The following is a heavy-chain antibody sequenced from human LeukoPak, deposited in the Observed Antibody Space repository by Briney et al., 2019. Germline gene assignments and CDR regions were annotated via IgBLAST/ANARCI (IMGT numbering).Heavy chain of an antibody. V-gene: IGHV4-59*01. CDR1: GGSISSYY. D-gene: IGHD2-15*01. CDR3: ARSYCSGGSCYWGPFDY. CDR2: IYYSGST. J-gene: IGHJ4*02. Sequence: PSETPSLTCTVSGGSISSYYWSWIRQPPGKGLEWIGYIYYSGSTNYNPSLKSRVTISVDTSKNQFSLKLSSVTAADTAVYYCARSYCSGGSCYWGPFDYWGQGTLVTVSS.